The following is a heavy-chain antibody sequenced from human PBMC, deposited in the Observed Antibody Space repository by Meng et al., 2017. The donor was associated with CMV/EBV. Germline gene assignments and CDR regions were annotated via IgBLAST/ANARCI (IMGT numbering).Heavy chain of an antibody. J-gene: IGHJ6*02. CDR2: MNPNRGNT. CDR3: ARDQYGFGVDDFWSGYYTRMDYYYGMDV. Sequence: ASVQVSCKASGYTFTSYDINWVRQATGQGRGWMGWMNPNRGNTGYAQKFQGRVTMTRDTSISTAYMELSRLRSDDTAVYYCARDQYGFGVDDFWSGYYTRMDYYYGMDVWGQGTTVTVSS. CDR1: GYTFTSYD. V-gene: IGHV1-8*01. D-gene: IGHD3-3*01.